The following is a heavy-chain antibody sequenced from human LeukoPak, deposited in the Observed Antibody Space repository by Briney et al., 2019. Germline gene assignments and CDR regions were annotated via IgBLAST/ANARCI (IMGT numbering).Heavy chain of an antibody. CDR1: GYTFTSYG. Sequence: ASVKVSCKASGYTFTSYGISWVRQAPGQGLEWMGWISAYNGNTNYAQKLQGRVTMTTDTSTSTAYMELRSRRSEDTAVYYCASRLPSYYYDSSGYYSGAFDIWGQGTMVTVSS. CDR2: ISAYNGNT. J-gene: IGHJ3*02. CDR3: ASRLPSYYYDSSGYYSGAFDI. D-gene: IGHD3-22*01. V-gene: IGHV1-18*01.